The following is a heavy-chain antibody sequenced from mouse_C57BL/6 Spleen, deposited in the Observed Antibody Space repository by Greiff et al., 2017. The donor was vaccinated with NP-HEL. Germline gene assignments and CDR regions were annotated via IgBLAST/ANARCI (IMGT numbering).Heavy chain of an antibody. CDR1: GFTFSDYG. J-gene: IGHJ2*01. D-gene: IGHD4-1*01. CDR2: ISSGSSTI. V-gene: IGHV5-17*01. CDR3: ARETGTTYFDY. Sequence: EVQVVESGGGLVKPGGSLKLSCAASGFTFSDYGMHWVRQAPEKGLEWVAYISSGSSTIYYADTVKGRFTISRDNAKNTLFLQMTSLRSEDTAMYYCARETGTTYFDYWGKGTTLTVSS.